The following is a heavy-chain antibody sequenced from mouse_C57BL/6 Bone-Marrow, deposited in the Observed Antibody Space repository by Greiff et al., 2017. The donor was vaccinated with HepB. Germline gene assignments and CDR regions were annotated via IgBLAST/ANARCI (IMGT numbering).Heavy chain of an antibody. J-gene: IGHJ3*01. CDR1: GFNIKDYY. V-gene: IGHV14-4*01. CDR3: TTLEDYGSSGLAY. CDR2: IDPENGDT. Sequence: EVQLQQSGAELVRPGASVKLSCTASGFNIKDYYMHWVNQRPEQGPEWIGWIDPENGDTEYTSTFQGKATITADTASNTAYLQLRSLTSEDTAVSYWTTLEDYGSSGLAYWGQGTRVTVSA. D-gene: IGHD1-1*01.